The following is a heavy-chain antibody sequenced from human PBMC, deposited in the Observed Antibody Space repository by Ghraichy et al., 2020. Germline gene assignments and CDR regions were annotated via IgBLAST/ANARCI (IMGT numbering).Heavy chain of an antibody. V-gene: IGHV3-23*01. CDR1: EFSFTNYA. D-gene: IGHD5-12*01. Sequence: SCAASEFSFTNYAMAWVRQAPGKGPEWVSSITGSGTLTYYTDSVKGRFTISRNNSKSTLYLQMNSLRAEDTAVYFCAKELRYSGYDFGTFDFWGQGALVTVSS. CDR2: ITGSGTLT. CDR3: AKELRYSGYDFGTFDF. J-gene: IGHJ4*02.